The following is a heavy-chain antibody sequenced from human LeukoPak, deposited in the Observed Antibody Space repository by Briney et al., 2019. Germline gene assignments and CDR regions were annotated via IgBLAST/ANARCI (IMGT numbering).Heavy chain of an antibody. Sequence: PGGSLRLSCAASGFTFDDYAMHWVRQAPGKGLEWVSGISWNSGSIGYADSVKGRFTISRDNAKNSLYLQMNSLRAEDMALYYCAKGGSSSWYFDYWGQGTLVTVSS. CDR2: ISWNSGSI. CDR1: GFTFDDYA. D-gene: IGHD6-13*01. CDR3: AKGGSSSWYFDY. J-gene: IGHJ4*02. V-gene: IGHV3-9*03.